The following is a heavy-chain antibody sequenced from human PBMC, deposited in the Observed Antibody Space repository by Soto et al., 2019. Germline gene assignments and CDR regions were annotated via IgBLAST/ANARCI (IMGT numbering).Heavy chain of an antibody. CDR2: INPNSGGT. D-gene: IGHD3-3*01. CDR3: ARSITIFSRDSASY. V-gene: IGHV1-2*02. Sequence: ASVKVSFKASGYTFTGYYMHWVRQAPGQGLEWMGWINPNSGGTNYAQKFQGRVTMTRETSISTAYMELSRLRSDDTAVYYCARSITIFSRDSASYWGQGTLVTVSS. CDR1: GYTFTGYY. J-gene: IGHJ4*02.